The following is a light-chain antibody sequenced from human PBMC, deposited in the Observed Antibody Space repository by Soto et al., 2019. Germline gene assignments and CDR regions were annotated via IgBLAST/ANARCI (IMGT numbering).Light chain of an antibody. CDR2: DVS. J-gene: IGLJ2*01. CDR3: CSYAGSLVV. V-gene: IGLV2-11*01. CDR1: SSDVGGYNY. Sequence: QSVLTQPRSVSGSPGQSVTISCTGTSSDVGGYNYVSWYQQHPGKAPKLMIYDVSKRPSGVPDRFSGSKSGNTASLTISGLQAEDEADYYCCSYAGSLVVFGGWTKLTVL.